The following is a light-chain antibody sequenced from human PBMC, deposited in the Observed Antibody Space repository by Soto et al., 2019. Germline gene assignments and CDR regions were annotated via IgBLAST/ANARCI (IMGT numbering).Light chain of an antibody. CDR3: SSYRV. CDR2: EVS. J-gene: IGLJ1*01. V-gene: IGLV2-14*01. CDR1: SSDVGGYNY. Sequence: QSVLTQPASVSGSPGQSITISCTGTSSDVGGYNYVSWYQQHPGKAPKLMIYEVSNRPSGVSNRFSGSKSGNTASLTISGLQSEDEADYYCSSYRVFGTGTKLTVL.